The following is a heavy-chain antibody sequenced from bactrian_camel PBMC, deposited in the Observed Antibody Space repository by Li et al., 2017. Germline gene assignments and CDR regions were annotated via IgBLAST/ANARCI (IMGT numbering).Heavy chain of an antibody. CDR2: INTGGGST. CDR1: GFDFNTCA. D-gene: IGHD5*01. CDR3: AANTIFRGAHRVPWSEDVAY. Sequence: VQLVESGGGLVQPGGSLRLSCAASGFDFNTCAMSWVRQAPGKGLEWVSSINTGGGSTYYADSVKGRFTISQDNTKTTVYLQMDNLQPEDTAIYYCAANTIFRGAHRVPWSEDVAYWGQGTQVTVS. V-gene: IGHV3S40*01. J-gene: IGHJ4*01.